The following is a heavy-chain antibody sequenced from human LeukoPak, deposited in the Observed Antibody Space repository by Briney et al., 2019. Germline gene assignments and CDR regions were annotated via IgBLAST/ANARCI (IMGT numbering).Heavy chain of an antibody. J-gene: IGHJ5*02. CDR1: GGSISSSNW. CDR3: ARACSGGSCYSGVDP. CDR2: IYHSGST. D-gene: IGHD2-15*01. V-gene: IGHV4-4*02. Sequence: PSETLSLTCAVSGGSISSSNWWSWVRQPPGKGLEWIGEIYHSGSTNYNPSLKSRVTISVDKSKNQFSLKLSSVTAADTAVYYCARACSGGSCYSGVDPWGQGTLVTVSS.